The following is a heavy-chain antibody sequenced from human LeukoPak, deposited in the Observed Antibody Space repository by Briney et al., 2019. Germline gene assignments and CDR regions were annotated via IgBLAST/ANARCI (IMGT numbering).Heavy chain of an antibody. CDR1: GFTFDDYG. J-gene: IGHJ4*02. CDR2: INWNGGST. CDR3: ARGLYSGSYRPFDY. D-gene: IGHD1-26*01. V-gene: IGHV3-20*04. Sequence: GGSLRLSCASCGFTFDDYGMSWVRQAPGKGLEWVSGINWNGGSTGYADSVKGRFTISRDNAKNSLYLQMNSLRAEDTALYYCARGLYSGSYRPFDYWGQGTLVTVSS.